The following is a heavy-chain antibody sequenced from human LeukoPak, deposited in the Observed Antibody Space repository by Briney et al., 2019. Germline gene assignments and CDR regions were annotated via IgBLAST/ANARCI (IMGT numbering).Heavy chain of an antibody. J-gene: IGHJ4*02. D-gene: IGHD3-10*01. CDR2: INHSGST. V-gene: IGHV4-34*01. CDR3: ARSFGEATFDY. CDR1: GGSFSGYY. Sequence: SETLSLTCAVYGGSFSGYYWSWIRQPPGKGLEWIGEINHSGSTNYNPSLKSRVTISVDTSKNQFSLKLTSVTAADTAVYYCARSFGEATFDYWGQGTLVTVSS.